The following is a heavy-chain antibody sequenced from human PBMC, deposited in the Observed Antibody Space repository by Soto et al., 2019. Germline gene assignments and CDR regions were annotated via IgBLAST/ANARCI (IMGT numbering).Heavy chain of an antibody. J-gene: IGHJ4*02. V-gene: IGHV4-39*01. CDR3: ARHGSN. CDR1: GVSISNSNYY. Sequence: PSETLSLTCTVSGVSISNSNYYWGWIRRPPGKGLEWIGTIYYSGITYYNPSLKSRVTISVDTSKNQFSLKLTSVTAADAAVYYCARHGSNWGQGTLANVSS. CDR2: IYYSGIT.